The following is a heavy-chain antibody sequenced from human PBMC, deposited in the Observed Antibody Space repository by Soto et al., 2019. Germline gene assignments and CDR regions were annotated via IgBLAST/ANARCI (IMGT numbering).Heavy chain of an antibody. CDR1: GGSISSYY. J-gene: IGHJ4*02. CDR3: ARRYGGNLDY. V-gene: IGHV4-59*08. D-gene: IGHD2-15*01. CDR2: IYYSGST. Sequence: QVQLQESGPGLVKPSETLSLTCTVSGGSISSYYWTWIRQPPGKGLEWIGYIYYSGSTNYNPSLXSXAXLXXDTSKNQFSLKLSSVTAADTAVYYCARRYGGNLDYWGQGTLVTVSS.